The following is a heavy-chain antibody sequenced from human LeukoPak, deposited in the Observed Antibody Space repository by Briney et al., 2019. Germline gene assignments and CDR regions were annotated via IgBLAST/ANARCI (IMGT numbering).Heavy chain of an antibody. J-gene: IGHJ4*02. CDR3: ARTVTYFDY. Sequence: SETLSLTCTVSGGSISSYYWSWIRQPPGKGLEWIGYIYYSGSTNYNPSLKSRVTISVDTSKNQFSLKLSSVTAADTAVYYCARTVTYFDYWGQGTLVTVSS. V-gene: IGHV4-59*01. CDR2: IYYSGST. D-gene: IGHD2-21*02. CDR1: GGSISSYY.